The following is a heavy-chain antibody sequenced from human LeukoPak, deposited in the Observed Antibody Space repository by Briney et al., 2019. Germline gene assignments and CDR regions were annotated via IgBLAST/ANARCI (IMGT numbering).Heavy chain of an antibody. CDR3: AREFQSYCTNGLCHYFDC. D-gene: IGHD2-8*01. CDR1: GGSVSSYY. V-gene: IGHV4-4*07. Sequence: PSETLSLTCTVSGGSVSSYYWSWIRQPAGKGLEWIGRFYTSGSTNYNPSLKSRVTMSVDTSKNQISLKLSSMTAADTAVYYCAREFQSYCTNGLCHYFDCWGQGTLVTVSS. J-gene: IGHJ4*02. CDR2: FYTSGST.